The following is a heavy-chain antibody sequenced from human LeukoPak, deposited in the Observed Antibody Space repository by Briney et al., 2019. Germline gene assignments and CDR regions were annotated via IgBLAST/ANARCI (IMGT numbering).Heavy chain of an antibody. CDR3: ARYSGSYYGGKYDFDY. J-gene: IGHJ4*02. V-gene: IGHV3-7*01. Sequence: GGPLRLSCAASGFTFSSYWMSWVRQAPGKGLEWVANIKQDGSEKYYVDSVKGRFTISRDNAKNSLYLQMNSLRAEDTAVYYCARYSGSYYGGKYDFDYWGQGTLVTVSS. D-gene: IGHD1-26*01. CDR2: IKQDGSEK. CDR1: GFTFSSYW.